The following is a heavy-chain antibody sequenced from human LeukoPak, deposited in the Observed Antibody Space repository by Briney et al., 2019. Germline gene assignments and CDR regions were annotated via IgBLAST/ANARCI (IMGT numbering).Heavy chain of an antibody. J-gene: IGHJ6*02. CDR3: ARGEGYCSSTSCYAPYYYYGMDV. CDR1: GYTFTSYG. D-gene: IGHD2-2*01. Sequence: GASVKVSCKASGYTFTSYGISWVRQAPGQGLEWMGWISAYNGNTNYAQEPQGRVTTTTDTSTSTAYMELRSLRSDDTAVYYCARGEGYCSSTSCYAPYYYYGMDVWGQGTTVTVSS. CDR2: ISAYNGNT. V-gene: IGHV1-18*01.